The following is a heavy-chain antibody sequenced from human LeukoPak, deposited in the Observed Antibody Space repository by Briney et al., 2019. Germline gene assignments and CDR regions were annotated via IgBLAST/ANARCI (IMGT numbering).Heavy chain of an antibody. CDR1: GGYISTYY. CDR3: TRDKGPSADRTAFDF. J-gene: IGHJ4*02. Sequence: KPSETLSLTCSVSGGYISTYYWSWIRQPPGRGLEWIGYVYYSGSTNYNPSLKSRVTMSVDTSKNQFSLQLRSVTPADTAVYYCTRDKGPSADRTAFDFWGQGALVTVSS. CDR2: VYYSGST. D-gene: IGHD2-2*01. V-gene: IGHV4-59*01.